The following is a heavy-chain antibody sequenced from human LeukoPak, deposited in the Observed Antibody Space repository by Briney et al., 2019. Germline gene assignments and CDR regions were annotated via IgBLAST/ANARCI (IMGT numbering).Heavy chain of an antibody. Sequence: PSETLSLTCTVSGGSISSTSYYWGWIRQPPGKGLEWIGYIYYSGSTYYNPSLKSRVTISVDTSKNQFSLKLSSVTAADTAVYYCARLDVGYYDSSGYYFDYWGQGTLVTVSS. CDR1: GGSISSTSYY. CDR3: ARLDVGYYDSSGYYFDY. CDR2: IYYSGST. J-gene: IGHJ4*02. V-gene: IGHV4-30-4*08. D-gene: IGHD3-22*01.